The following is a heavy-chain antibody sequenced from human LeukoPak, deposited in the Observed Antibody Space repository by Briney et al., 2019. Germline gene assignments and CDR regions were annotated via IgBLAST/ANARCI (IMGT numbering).Heavy chain of an antibody. V-gene: IGHV3-48*03. D-gene: IGHD6-19*01. CDR3: ARDSGSGWYQAEYFQD. CDR1: GFTFSSYG. J-gene: IGHJ1*01. CDR2: ISSSGSTI. Sequence: GGSLRLSCAASGFTFSSYGMNWVRQAPGKGLEWVSYISSSGSTIYYADSVKGRFTISRDNARNSLYLQMNSLRAEDTAVYYCARDSGSGWYQAEYFQDWGQGTLVTVSS.